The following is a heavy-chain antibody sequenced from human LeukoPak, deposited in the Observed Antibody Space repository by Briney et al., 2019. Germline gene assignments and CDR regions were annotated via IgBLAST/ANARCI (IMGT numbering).Heavy chain of an antibody. CDR1: GYTFTSYD. CDR2: MNTNSGNT. CDR3: ARVRPWDGYNPYYFDY. V-gene: IGHV1-8*03. J-gene: IGHJ4*02. D-gene: IGHD5-24*01. Sequence: VASVKVSCKASGYTFTSYDINWVRQATGQGGEWMGWMNTNSGNTGYAQKFQGRVTITRNTSISTAYMELSSLRSEDTAVYYCARVRPWDGYNPYYFDYWGQGTLVTVSS.